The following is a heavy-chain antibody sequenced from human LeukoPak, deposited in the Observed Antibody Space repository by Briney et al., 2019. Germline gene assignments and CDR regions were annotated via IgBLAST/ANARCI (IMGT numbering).Heavy chain of an antibody. CDR2: ISAYNGNT. J-gene: IGHJ5*02. CDR1: GYTFTSYG. V-gene: IGHV1-18*01. CDR3: ARDRGYYGSGSYYQRRWFDP. D-gene: IGHD3-10*01. Sequence: VASVKVSFKASGYTFTSYGISWVRQAPGQGLEWMGWISAYNGNTNYAQKLQGRVTMTTDTSTSAAYMELRSLRSDDTAVYYCARDRGYYGSGSYYQRRWFDPWGQGTLVTVSS.